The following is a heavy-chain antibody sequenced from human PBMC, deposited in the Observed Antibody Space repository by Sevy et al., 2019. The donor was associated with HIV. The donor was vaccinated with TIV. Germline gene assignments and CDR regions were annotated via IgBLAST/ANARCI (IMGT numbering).Heavy chain of an antibody. J-gene: IGHJ4*02. V-gene: IGHV3-30*02. D-gene: IGHD3-22*01. CDR3: AKDLQFYDSSGYYYGYFDY. CDR2: IRYDGSNK. CDR1: GFTFSSYG. Sequence: GGSLRLCCAASGFTFSSYGMHWVRQAPGKGLEWVAFIRYDGSNKYYADSVKGRFTISRVNSKKTLYLQMNSLRAEDTAVYYCAKDLQFYDSSGYYYGYFDYWGQGTLVTVSS.